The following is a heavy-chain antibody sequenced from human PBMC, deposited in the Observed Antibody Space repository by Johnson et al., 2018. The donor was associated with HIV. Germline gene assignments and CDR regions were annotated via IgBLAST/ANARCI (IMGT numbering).Heavy chain of an antibody. Sequence: VQLVESGGGLIQPGGSLRLSCAVSGLSVSINYITWVRQAPGKGLEWVSVIHSGGSTYYAESVKGRFTISRDSSKNTLYFQLNSLRAEDTAVFYCAKTRMGGILDAFDLWGQGTIVIVS. J-gene: IGHJ3*01. CDR3: AKTRMGGILDAFDL. CDR1: GLSVSINY. CDR2: IHSGGST. D-gene: IGHD3-10*01. V-gene: IGHV3-53*01.